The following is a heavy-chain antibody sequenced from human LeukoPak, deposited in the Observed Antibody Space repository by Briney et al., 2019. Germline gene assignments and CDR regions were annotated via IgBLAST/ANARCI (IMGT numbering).Heavy chain of an antibody. CDR2: IYHSGST. Sequence: SETLSLTCTVSGYSISSGYYWGWIRQPPGKGLEWIGGIYHSGSTYYNPSLKSRVTISVDTSKNQFSLKLSSVTAADTAVYYCARNQLELGTYDYWGQGTLVTVSS. CDR3: ARNQLELGTYDY. V-gene: IGHV4-38-2*02. J-gene: IGHJ4*02. CDR1: GYSISSGYY. D-gene: IGHD1-1*01.